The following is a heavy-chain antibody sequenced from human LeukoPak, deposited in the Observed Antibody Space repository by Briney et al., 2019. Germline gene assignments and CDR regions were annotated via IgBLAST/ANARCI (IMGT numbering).Heavy chain of an antibody. CDR2: TSATGGDT. D-gene: IGHD2-21*02. V-gene: IGHV3-23*01. J-gene: IGHJ2*01. CDR1: GFTGTSHA. CDR3: AKAREVTTGVGRYFDL. Sequence: AGSLRRSGSASGFTGTSHAMIWVRHGPGKRLEGFSTTSATGGDTNYAESVKGRFTFSRDNSMNTLYLQMSSLRAEDTAIYYCAKAREVTTGVGRYFDLWGRGTLVTVSS.